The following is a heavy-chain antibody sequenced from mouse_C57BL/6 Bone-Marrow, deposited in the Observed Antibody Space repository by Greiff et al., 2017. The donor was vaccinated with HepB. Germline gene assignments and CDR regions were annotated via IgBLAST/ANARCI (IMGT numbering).Heavy chain of an antibody. Sequence: VQLQQPGAELVKPGASVKLSCKASGYTFTSYWMQWVKQRPGQGLEWIGEIDPSDSYTNYNQKFKGKATLTVDTSSSTAYMQLSSLTSEDSAVYYCAKSSLTLRLRYWGQGTLVTVS. J-gene: IGHJ3*01. CDR2: IDPSDSYT. D-gene: IGHD3-2*02. CDR1: GYTFTSYW. V-gene: IGHV1-50*01. CDR3: AKSSLTLRLRY.